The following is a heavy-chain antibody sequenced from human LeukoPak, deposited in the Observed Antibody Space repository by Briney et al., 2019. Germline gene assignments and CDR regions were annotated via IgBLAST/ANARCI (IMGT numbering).Heavy chain of an antibody. V-gene: IGHV1-46*01. CDR1: GYTFTSYY. Sequence: ASVKVSCKASGYTFTSYYMHWVRQAPGQGLEWMGIINPSGGSTSYAQKFQGRVTMTRDMSTSTVYMELSSLRSEDTAVYYCARAEVVLGGWPSAYFDYRGQGTLVTVSS. D-gene: IGHD3-16*01. CDR3: ARAEVVLGGWPSAYFDY. J-gene: IGHJ4*02. CDR2: INPSGGST.